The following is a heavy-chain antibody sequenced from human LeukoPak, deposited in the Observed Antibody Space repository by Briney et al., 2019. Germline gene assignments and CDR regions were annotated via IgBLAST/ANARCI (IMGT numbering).Heavy chain of an antibody. D-gene: IGHD6-13*01. CDR3: ARDLTYIAAAGSYFDY. Sequence: GGSLRLSCAASGFTFSSYSMNWVRQAPGKGLEWVSSISSSSSYIYYADSVKGQFTISRDNAKNSLYLQMNSLRAEDTAVYYCARDLTYIAAAGSYFDYWGQGTLVTVSS. CDR1: GFTFSSYS. J-gene: IGHJ4*02. CDR2: ISSSSSYI. V-gene: IGHV3-21*01.